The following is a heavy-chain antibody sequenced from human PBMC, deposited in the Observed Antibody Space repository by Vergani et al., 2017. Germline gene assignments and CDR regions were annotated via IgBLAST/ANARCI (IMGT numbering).Heavy chain of an antibody. CDR3: ARHRGSGSFFPSSYFYEMDV. CDR2: IHHSGDT. V-gene: IGHV4-38-2*01. D-gene: IGHD3-10*01. CDR1: DSSIMTNPY. Sequence: QVQLQESGPGLVKPSETLTLTCDVSDSSIMTNPYWGWFRQSPGKGLEWIGCIHHSGDTHYNSSLKSRVSISIVSSSKFSLSLTSVTAADTAIYYCARHRGSGSFFPSSYFYEMDVWGHGTTVTVSS. J-gene: IGHJ6*02.